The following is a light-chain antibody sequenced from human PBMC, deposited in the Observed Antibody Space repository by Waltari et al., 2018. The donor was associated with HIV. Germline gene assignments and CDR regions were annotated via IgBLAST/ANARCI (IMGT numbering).Light chain of an antibody. CDR1: QDINNY. Sequence: DIQMTQSPSSLSGPVGERVTITCQASQDINNYLNWYQQKAGRAPKLLIYDATNLEIGVPSRFSGSGSGTDFTLTIINLQPEDIATYYCQHYDNFLHTFGQGTKLEIK. J-gene: IGKJ2*01. CDR2: DAT. V-gene: IGKV1-33*01. CDR3: QHYDNFLHT.